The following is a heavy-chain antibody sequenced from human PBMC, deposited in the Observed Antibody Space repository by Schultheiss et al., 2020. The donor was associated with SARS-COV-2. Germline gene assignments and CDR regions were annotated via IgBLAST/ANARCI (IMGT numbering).Heavy chain of an antibody. CDR1: GGSISSGGYS. CDR2: IYYSGST. J-gene: IGHJ6*02. CDR3: ARGIVAGVGYYGLDV. V-gene: IGHV4-30-2*05. Sequence: SQTLSLTCAVSGGSISSGGYSWSWIRQSPGKGLEWLGYIYYSGSTYYNPSLKSRVTISVDTSKNQFSLKLSSVTAADAAVYYCARGIVAGVGYYGLDVWGQGTTVTVSS. D-gene: IGHD2-21*01.